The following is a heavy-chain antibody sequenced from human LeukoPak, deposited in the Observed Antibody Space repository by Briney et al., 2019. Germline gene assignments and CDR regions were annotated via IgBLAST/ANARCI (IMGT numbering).Heavy chain of an antibody. CDR3: ARVPGTSTWIQPLFDY. J-gene: IGHJ4*02. CDR1: SGSISSNSYY. D-gene: IGHD5-18*01. Sequence: SETLSLTCTVSSGSISSNSYYWGWIRQPPGKGLEWIGRIYYSGSTYYNPSLKSRVTISVDTSKNQFSLKLRSMTAADTAVYYCARVPGTSTWIQPLFDYWGQGTLVTVSS. V-gene: IGHV4-39*07. CDR2: IYYSGST.